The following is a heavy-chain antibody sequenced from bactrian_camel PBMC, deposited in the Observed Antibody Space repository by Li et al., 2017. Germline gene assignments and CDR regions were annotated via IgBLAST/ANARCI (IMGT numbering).Heavy chain of an antibody. V-gene: IGHV3S6*01. D-gene: IGHD6*01. Sequence: HVQLVESGGGLVEPGGSLRLSCAASGYTYSSYCMGWFRQAPGKEREGVAGIYTSSSATIYADSVKGRFTISQDVAKSTVYLQMNSLKPEDTAMYYCAADSAVVPGEELLPDLNYWGQGTQ. CDR1: GYTYSSYC. J-gene: IGHJ4*01. CDR2: IYTSSSAT. CDR3: AADSAVVPGEELLPDLNY.